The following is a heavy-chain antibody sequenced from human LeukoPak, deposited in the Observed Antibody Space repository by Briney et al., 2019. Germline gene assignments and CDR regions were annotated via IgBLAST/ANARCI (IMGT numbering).Heavy chain of an antibody. Sequence: PGGSLRLSCSASGFAFSSYALHWVRQAPGKGPEYVSAITSDGGTTYYADSVKGRFTISRDNSKNTLYLQMSSLRPEDTAVYYCVKDLYGSGDYWGQGTLVTVSS. D-gene: IGHD3-10*01. CDR3: VKDLYGSGDY. CDR2: ITSDGGTT. V-gene: IGHV3-64D*06. J-gene: IGHJ4*02. CDR1: GFAFSSYA.